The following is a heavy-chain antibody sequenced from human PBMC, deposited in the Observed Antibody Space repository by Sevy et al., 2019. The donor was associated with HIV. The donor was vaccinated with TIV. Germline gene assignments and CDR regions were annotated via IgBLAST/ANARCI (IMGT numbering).Heavy chain of an antibody. Sequence: SETLSLTCTVSGGSISSGGYYWNWIRQHPGEGLEWIGHIHYSGSTYYNPSLMSRVTMSVDTSKNQFSLKVTSVTDADTAVYYCARRKAFSGLDYWGQGTLVTVSS. J-gene: IGHJ4*02. CDR1: GGSISSGGYY. V-gene: IGHV4-31*03. CDR3: ARRKAFSGLDY. CDR2: IHYSGST.